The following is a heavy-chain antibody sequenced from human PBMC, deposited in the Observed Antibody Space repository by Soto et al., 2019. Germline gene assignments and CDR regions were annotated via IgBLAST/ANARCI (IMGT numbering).Heavy chain of an antibody. CDR2: IDPSDSYT. CDR1: GYSFTIYW. Sequence: GESLKISCNGSGYSFTIYWISWVRQMPGKGLEWMGRIDPSDSYTNYSPSFQGHVTISADKSISTAYLQWSSLKASDTAMYYCARDVAAARTYYYYYGMDVWGQGTTVTVSS. J-gene: IGHJ6*02. V-gene: IGHV5-10-1*01. D-gene: IGHD6-13*01. CDR3: ARDVAAARTYYYYYGMDV.